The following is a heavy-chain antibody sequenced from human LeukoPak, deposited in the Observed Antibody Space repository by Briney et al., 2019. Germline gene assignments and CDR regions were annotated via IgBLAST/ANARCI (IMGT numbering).Heavy chain of an antibody. J-gene: IGHJ4*02. CDR3: ARVSHTAMVFYY. D-gene: IGHD5-18*01. Sequence: ASVKVSCKASGYTFTSYGISWVRQAPGQGLEWMGWISAYNGNTNYAQKLQGRVTMTTDTSTSTAYMELRSLGSDDTAVYYCARVSHTAMVFYYWGQGSLSPSPQ. CDR2: ISAYNGNT. CDR1: GYTFTSYG. V-gene: IGHV1-18*01.